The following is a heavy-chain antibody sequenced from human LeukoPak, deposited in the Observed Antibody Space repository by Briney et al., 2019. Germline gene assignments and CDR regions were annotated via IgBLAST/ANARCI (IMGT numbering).Heavy chain of an antibody. CDR3: AKMSGDCISTICSSFDY. J-gene: IGHJ4*02. CDR1: RFTFSSYA. Sequence: GGSPRLSCAASRFTFSSYAMSCVREGPGEGLEWVSRIIGSVGGTYSAHSVKGRFIISRDNSKNTLDLQIYSLRAEDTAVYYCAKMSGDCISTICSSFDYWGQGTLVTVSS. D-gene: IGHD2-2*01. V-gene: IGHV3-23*01. CDR2: IIGSVGGT.